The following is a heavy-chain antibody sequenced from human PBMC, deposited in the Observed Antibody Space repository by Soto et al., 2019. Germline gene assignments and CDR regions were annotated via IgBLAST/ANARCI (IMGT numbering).Heavy chain of an antibody. Sequence: QITLKESGPTLVKPTQTLTLTSTFSGFSFSTRGVGVGWIRQPPGKALEWLALIYWDDDKRYSPSLKNRLTITKDTSKKQVVRTMTNMDPVDTATYYCSHRLLAAIGTWGDFDYWGQGTLVTVSS. V-gene: IGHV2-5*02. J-gene: IGHJ4*02. D-gene: IGHD6-13*01. CDR3: SHRLLAAIGTWGDFDY. CDR1: GFSFSTRGVG. CDR2: IYWDDDK.